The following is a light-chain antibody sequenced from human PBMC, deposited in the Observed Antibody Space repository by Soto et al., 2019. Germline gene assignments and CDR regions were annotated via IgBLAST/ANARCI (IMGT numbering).Light chain of an antibody. J-gene: IGLJ2*01. V-gene: IGLV2-11*01. CDR3: CSYAASYTLV. Sequence: QSVLTQPRSVSASPGQSVTISCTGTSSNVGGHNYVSWYQQNPGKAPELMIYDATKRPSGVPDRFSGSKSGNAASLTISGLQAEDEADYYCCSYAASYTLVFGGGTKLTVL. CDR1: SSNVGGHNY. CDR2: DAT.